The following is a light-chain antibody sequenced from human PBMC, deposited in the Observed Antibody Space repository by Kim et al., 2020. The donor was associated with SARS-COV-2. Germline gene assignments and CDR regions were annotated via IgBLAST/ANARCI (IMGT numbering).Light chain of an antibody. CDR2: YDS. CDR1: NMRSKT. Sequence: PGVTARGTGGRDNMRSKTVHWYHQRPGQAPVLVIQYDSDRPSGIPERFSGSNSGTTATLTISRVEAEDGADYYCQVWDSDSDHPWLFGGGTQLTVL. J-gene: IGLJ2*01. CDR3: QVWDSDSDHPWL. V-gene: IGLV3-21*01.